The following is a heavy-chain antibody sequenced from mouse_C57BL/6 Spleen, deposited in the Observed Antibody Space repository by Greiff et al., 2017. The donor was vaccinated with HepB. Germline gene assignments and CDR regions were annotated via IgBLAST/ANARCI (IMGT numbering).Heavy chain of an antibody. D-gene: IGHD3-2*02. V-gene: IGHV2-2*01. J-gene: IGHJ4*01. Sequence: QVQLKQSGPGLVQPSQSLSITCTVSGFSLTSYGVHWVRQSPGKGLEWLGVIWSGGSTDYNAAFISRLSISKDNSKSQVFFKMNSLQADDTAIYYCASSRQLRPYYYAMDYWGQGTSVTVSS. CDR2: IWSGGST. CDR1: GFSLTSYG. CDR3: ASSRQLRPYYYAMDY.